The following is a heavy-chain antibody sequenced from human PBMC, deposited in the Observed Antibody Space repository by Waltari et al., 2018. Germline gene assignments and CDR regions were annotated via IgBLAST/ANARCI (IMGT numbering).Heavy chain of an antibody. D-gene: IGHD1-7*01. J-gene: IGHJ4*02. CDR3: ARGITGTTGDYFDY. CDR2: INPNSGGT. CDR1: GYTFNGYY. Sequence: HVQVVQSGAAVKRPGASLKVSCKASGYTFNGYYLHWVRQAPGQGLEWMGWINPNSGGTNYAQKFQGRVTMTRDTSISTAYMELSRLRSDDTAVYYCARGITGTTGDYFDYWGQGTLVTVSS. V-gene: IGHV1-2*02.